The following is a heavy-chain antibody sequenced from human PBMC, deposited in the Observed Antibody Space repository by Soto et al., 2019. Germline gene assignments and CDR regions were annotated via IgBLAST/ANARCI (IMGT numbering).Heavy chain of an antibody. J-gene: IGHJ4*02. V-gene: IGHV3-15*01. Sequence: EVQLEESGGGPVEPGGSLRLSCAASGFTLSNAWMNWVRHTPGRGLEWVGRIKSRSDGGTPDYGAPVKGRFTISRDDSLNTVYLQMNSLTAEDTGVYYCTTDTRRISVFGVPWDSWGQVTLVTVSS. CDR3: TTDTRRISVFGVPWDS. CDR1: GFTLSNAW. CDR2: IKSRSDGGTP. D-gene: IGHD3-3*01.